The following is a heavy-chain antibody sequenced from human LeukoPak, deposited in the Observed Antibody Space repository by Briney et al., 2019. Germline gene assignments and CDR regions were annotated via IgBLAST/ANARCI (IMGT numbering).Heavy chain of an antibody. CDR3: ASHQPPYYYGSGSYYGY. CDR2: IYHSGST. CDR1: GYSISSGYY. Sequence: SETLSLTCTVSGYSISSGYYWGWIRQPPGKGLEWIGSIYHSGSTYYNPSLKSRVTISVDTSKNQFSLKLSSVTAADTAVYYCASHQPPYYYGSGSYYGYWGQGTLVTVSS. V-gene: IGHV4-38-2*02. D-gene: IGHD3-10*01. J-gene: IGHJ4*02.